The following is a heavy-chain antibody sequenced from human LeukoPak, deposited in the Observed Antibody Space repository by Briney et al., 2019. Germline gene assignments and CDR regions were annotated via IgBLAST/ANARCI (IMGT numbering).Heavy chain of an antibody. Sequence: PSQTLSLTCTVSGGSISSGGYCWSWIRQPPGKGLEWIGYIYHSGSTYYNPSLKSRVTISVDRSKNQFSLKLSSVTAADTAVYYCAREIAVAGTVPDYWGQGTLVTVSS. CDR2: IYHSGST. D-gene: IGHD6-19*01. J-gene: IGHJ4*02. CDR3: AREIAVAGTVPDY. V-gene: IGHV4-30-2*01. CDR1: GGSISSGGYC.